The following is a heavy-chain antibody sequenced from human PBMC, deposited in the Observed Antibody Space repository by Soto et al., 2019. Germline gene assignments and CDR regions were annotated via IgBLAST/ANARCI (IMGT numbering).Heavy chain of an antibody. J-gene: IGHJ6*02. D-gene: IGHD3-16*01. CDR1: RDTFNKYA. CDR2: ILPIFRSR. Sequence: QVQLVQSGAEAQKPGSSLKVYCKTSRDTFNKYAFNWVRQAPGPGFEWMGWILPIFRSRNYAEKFQGRVTITADDSTSTASMELRSLSFDATAVYYCASGESYLGVCGQGTTVPVAS. V-gene: IGHV1-69*01. CDR3: ASGESYLGV.